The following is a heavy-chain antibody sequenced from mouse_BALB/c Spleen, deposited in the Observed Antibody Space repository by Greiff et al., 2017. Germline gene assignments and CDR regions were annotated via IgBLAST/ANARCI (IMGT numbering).Heavy chain of an antibody. CDR2: ISSGGSYT. D-gene: IGHD1-1*01. CDR1: GFTFSSYT. CDR3: TSYYGSRRGYFDV. J-gene: IGHJ1*01. V-gene: IGHV5-6-4*01. Sequence: DVMLVESGGGLVKPGGSLKLSCAASGFTFSSYTMSWVRQTPEKRLEWVATISSGGSYTYYPDSVKGRFTISRDNAKNTLYLQMSSLKSEDTAMDYGTSYYGSRRGYFDVWGAGTTVTVSA.